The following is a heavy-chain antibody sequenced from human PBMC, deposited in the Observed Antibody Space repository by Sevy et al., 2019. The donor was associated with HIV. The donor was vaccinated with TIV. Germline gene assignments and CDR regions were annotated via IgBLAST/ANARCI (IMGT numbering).Heavy chain of an antibody. J-gene: IGHJ4*02. CDR1: GASISSSGYY. Sequence: SETLSLTCTVSGASISSSGYYWGWIRQPPGQGLEWIASINYRGITFDNPSLKSRITISADMSKNQFSLDLNSVTAADTAIYYCAGPILTYNNGWSYYDYWGQGTVVTVSS. CDR3: AGPILTYNNGWSYYDY. CDR2: INYRGIT. D-gene: IGHD6-19*01. V-gene: IGHV4-39*01.